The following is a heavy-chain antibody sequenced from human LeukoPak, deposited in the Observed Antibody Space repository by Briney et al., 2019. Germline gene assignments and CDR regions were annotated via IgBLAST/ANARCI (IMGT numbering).Heavy chain of an antibody. J-gene: IGHJ6*02. V-gene: IGHV3-9*01. CDR2: ISWNRGSI. CDR3: AKDQRHYYYYGMDV. CDR1: GFTFSSYA. Sequence: GGSLRLYCAASGFTFSSYAMHWDRPAPGKGLEWVSGISWNRGSIGYADSVKGRFTISRDNAKNSLYLQMNSLRAEDTALYYCAKDQRHYYYYGMDVWGQGTTVTVSS.